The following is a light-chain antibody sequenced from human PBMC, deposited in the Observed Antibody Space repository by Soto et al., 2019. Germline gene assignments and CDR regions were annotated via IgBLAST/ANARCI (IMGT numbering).Light chain of an antibody. CDR1: QSISSSF. V-gene: IGKV3-20*01. CDR3: QQYGISPT. Sequence: EVVLTQSPGTLSLSPGERATLSCRASQSISSSFLAWYQQKPGQAPRRLIYATSIRATGIPDRFSGSGSATDFTHTISKLEPEDFAVYYCQQYGISPTFGQGTKVEF. J-gene: IGKJ1*01. CDR2: ATS.